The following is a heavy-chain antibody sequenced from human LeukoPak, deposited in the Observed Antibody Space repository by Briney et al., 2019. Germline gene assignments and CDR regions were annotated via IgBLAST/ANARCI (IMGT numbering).Heavy chain of an antibody. V-gene: IGHV3-9*01. J-gene: IGHJ4*02. CDR1: GFTFDDYA. Sequence: GGSLRLSCAASGFTFDDYAMHWVRQAPGKGLEWVSGISWNSGSIGYADSVKGRFTISRDNAKNSLYLQMNSLRAEDTALYYCAKDIRWLVRGYFDYWGQETLVTVSS. CDR2: ISWNSGSI. D-gene: IGHD6-19*01. CDR3: AKDIRWLVRGYFDY.